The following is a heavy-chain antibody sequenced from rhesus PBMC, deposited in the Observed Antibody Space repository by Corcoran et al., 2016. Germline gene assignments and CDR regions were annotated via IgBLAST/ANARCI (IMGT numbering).Heavy chain of an antibody. CDR2: ISYVGNKK. V-gene: IGHV3-54*02. CDR3: ARDKEAGYSGSWSGLDS. CDR1: GFTFSSYG. Sequence: EVQLVESGGGLVQPGGSLRLSCAASGFTFSSYGMHWVRQAPGKGLVWVAVISYVGNKKYYPDSEKDRFNISRDNSKNMLYLQMNNLKLEDTAVYYCARDKEAGYSGSWSGLDSWGQGVVVTVSS. D-gene: IGHD6-25*01. J-gene: IGHJ6*01.